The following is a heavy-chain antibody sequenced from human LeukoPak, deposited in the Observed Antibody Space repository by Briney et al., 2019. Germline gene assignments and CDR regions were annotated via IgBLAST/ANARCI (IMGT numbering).Heavy chain of an antibody. J-gene: IGHJ5*02. Sequence: GASVKVSCKASGGTFSSYAISWVRQAPGQGLEWMGIINPSGGSTSYAQKFQGRVTMTRDTSTSTVYMELSSLRSEDTAVYYCARAEGSSSSWYWARGNSPNWFDPWGQGTLVTVSS. CDR1: GGTFSSYA. CDR3: ARAEGSSSSWYWARGNSPNWFDP. D-gene: IGHD6-13*01. V-gene: IGHV1-46*01. CDR2: INPSGGST.